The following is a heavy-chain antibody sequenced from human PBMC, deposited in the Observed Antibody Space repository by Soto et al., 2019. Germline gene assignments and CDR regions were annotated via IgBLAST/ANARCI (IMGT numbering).Heavy chain of an antibody. D-gene: IGHD5-18*01. CDR1: GFTFSNYA. J-gene: IGHJ6*02. Sequence: GGSLRLSCAASGFTFSNYAMHWVRQAPGKGLEWVAVISYDGSDKYNANSVKGRFTISRDNSKNTLYLQMSSLRAEDTAVYYCARDTGPNGYNYYYFGMDVWGQGTTVTVSS. V-gene: IGHV3-30-3*01. CDR2: ISYDGSDK. CDR3: ARDTGPNGYNYYYFGMDV.